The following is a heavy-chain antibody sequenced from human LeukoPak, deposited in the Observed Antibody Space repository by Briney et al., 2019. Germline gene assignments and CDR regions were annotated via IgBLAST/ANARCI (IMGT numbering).Heavy chain of an antibody. CDR3: ARGTGGSYSSST. Sequence: SETLSLTCTVSGGSISGSYWNWVRQPAEKGLQWIGRIYTSGSTNYNPSLKSRVTISVDTSKNQFSLKLSSVTAADTAVYYCARGTGGSYSSSTWGQGTLVTVSS. CDR2: IYTSGST. D-gene: IGHD1-26*01. J-gene: IGHJ5*02. V-gene: IGHV4-4*07. CDR1: GGSISGSY.